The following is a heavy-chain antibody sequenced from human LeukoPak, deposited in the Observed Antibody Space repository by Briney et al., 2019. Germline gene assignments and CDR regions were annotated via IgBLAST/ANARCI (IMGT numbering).Heavy chain of an antibody. CDR2: IHISGT. J-gene: IGHJ4*02. CDR3: ARGVTGFDS. Sequence: SETLSLTCSVSGGSISSNYWSWVRQPAGEGLEWIGRIHISGTNYNPSLKSRLTMSADTSKNQFSLKLSSVTAADTAVYYCARGVTGFDSWGPGTLVTVYS. CDR1: GGSISSNY. V-gene: IGHV4-4*07.